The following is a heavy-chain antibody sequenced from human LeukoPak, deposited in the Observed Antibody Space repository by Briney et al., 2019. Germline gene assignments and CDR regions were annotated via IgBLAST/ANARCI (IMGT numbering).Heavy chain of an antibody. CDR1: GGSISSYY. V-gene: IGHV4-59*01. Sequence: PSETLSLTCTVSGGSISSYYWSWIRQPPGKGLEWIGYIYYSGSTNYNPYLKSRVTISVDTSKNQFSLKLSSVTAADTAVYYCARMSKAIAVAGTIDYWGQGALVTVSS. D-gene: IGHD6-19*01. J-gene: IGHJ4*02. CDR3: ARMSKAIAVAGTIDY. CDR2: IYYSGST.